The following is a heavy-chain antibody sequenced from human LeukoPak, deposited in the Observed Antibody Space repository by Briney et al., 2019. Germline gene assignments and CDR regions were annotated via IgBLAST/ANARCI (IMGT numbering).Heavy chain of an antibody. D-gene: IGHD6-19*01. CDR3: ARDGYSSGWYGGVDY. Sequence: GGSLRLSCAASGFTFSSYAIHWVRQAPGKGLEWVAVTSYHGSNKYYADSVKGRFTISRDNSKNTLYLQMNSLRAEDTAVYYCARDGYSSGWYGGVDYWGQGTLVTVSS. J-gene: IGHJ4*02. CDR1: GFTFSSYA. V-gene: IGHV3-30-3*01. CDR2: TSYHGSNK.